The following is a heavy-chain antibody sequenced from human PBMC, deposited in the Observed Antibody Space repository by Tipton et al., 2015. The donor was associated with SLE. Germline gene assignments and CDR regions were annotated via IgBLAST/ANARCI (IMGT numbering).Heavy chain of an antibody. J-gene: IGHJ4*02. CDR2: IWYDGSNK. V-gene: IGHV3-33*06. Sequence: SLRLSCAASGFTFSSYGMHWVRQAPGKGLEWVAVIWYDGSNKYYADSVKGRFTISRDNSKNTLYLQMNSLRAEDTAVYYCAKPGVDGDYGYWGQGTLVTVSS. CDR1: GFTFSSYG. CDR3: AKPGVDGDYGY. D-gene: IGHD4-17*01.